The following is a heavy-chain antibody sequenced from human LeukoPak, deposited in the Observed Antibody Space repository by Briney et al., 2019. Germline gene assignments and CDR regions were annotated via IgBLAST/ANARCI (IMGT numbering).Heavy chain of an antibody. Sequence: ASVKVSCKASGYTFTSYDINWVRQATGQGLEWMGWMNPNSGNTGYAQKFQGRVTMTRNTSISTAYMELSSLRSEDTAVYYCARDGLVRGAMDVWGKGITVTVSS. J-gene: IGHJ6*03. CDR3: ARDGLVRGAMDV. V-gene: IGHV1-8*01. CDR1: GYTFTSYD. CDR2: MNPNSGNT. D-gene: IGHD6-6*01.